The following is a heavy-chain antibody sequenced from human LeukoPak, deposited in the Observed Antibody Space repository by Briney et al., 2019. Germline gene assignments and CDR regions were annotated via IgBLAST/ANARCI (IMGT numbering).Heavy chain of an antibody. Sequence: PGGSLRLSCAASGFIFSDHYMDWVRQIPGKGLEWVGRTRNRANSYTTEYAASVKGRFTISRDDSRNSLYLQMNSLKTEDTAVYYCARGPPGISHPIDSWGQGTLVTVSS. V-gene: IGHV3-72*01. CDR1: GFIFSDHY. CDR2: TRNRANSYTT. CDR3: ARGPPGISHPIDS. J-gene: IGHJ4*02. D-gene: IGHD1-26*01.